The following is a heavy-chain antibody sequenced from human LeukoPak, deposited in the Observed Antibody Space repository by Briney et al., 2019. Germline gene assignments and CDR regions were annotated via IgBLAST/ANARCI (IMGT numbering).Heavy chain of an antibody. D-gene: IGHD3-22*01. V-gene: IGHV4-61*02. CDR3: AIGHYYSSGYPDWFDP. CDR1: GGSISSGSYY. CDR2: IYTSGST. Sequence: KSSETLSLTCTVSGGSISSGSYYWSWIRQPAGKGLEWIGRIYTSGSTSYNPSLKSRVTISVDTSKNQFSLKLSCVTAADTAVYYCAIGHYYSSGYPDWFDPWGQGTLVTVSS. J-gene: IGHJ5*02.